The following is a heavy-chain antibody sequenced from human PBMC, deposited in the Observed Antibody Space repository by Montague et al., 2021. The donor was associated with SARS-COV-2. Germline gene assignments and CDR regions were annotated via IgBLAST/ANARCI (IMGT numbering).Heavy chain of an antibody. CDR1: GGSISSSSYY. CDR2: NYYSGST. CDR3: ASPGPPYFGSWSYRYFFDY. V-gene: IGHV4-39*01. J-gene: IGHJ4*02. D-gene: IGHD3-10*01. Sequence: SETLSLTCTVSGGSISSSSYYWGWIRQPPGKGLEWIGSNYYSGSTYYNPSIKSRVTISVDTSKNQFSLKLSSVTAADTAVYYCASPGPPYFGSWSYRYFFDYWGQGTLVTVSS.